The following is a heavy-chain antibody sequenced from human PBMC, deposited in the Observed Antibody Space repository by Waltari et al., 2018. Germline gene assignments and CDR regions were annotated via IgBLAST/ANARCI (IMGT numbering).Heavy chain of an antibody. D-gene: IGHD6-13*01. CDR1: GGSISSSSYF. V-gene: IGHV4-39*01. CDR2: IYYSGST. Sequence: QLQLQESGPGLVKPSETLSLTCTVSGGSISSSSYFWGWIRQPPGKGLEWIRSIYYSGSTYYNPSLKSRVTISVDTSKNQFSLKLSSVTAADTAVYYCARRIAAAGDPFDYWGQGTLVTVSS. J-gene: IGHJ4*02. CDR3: ARRIAAAGDPFDY.